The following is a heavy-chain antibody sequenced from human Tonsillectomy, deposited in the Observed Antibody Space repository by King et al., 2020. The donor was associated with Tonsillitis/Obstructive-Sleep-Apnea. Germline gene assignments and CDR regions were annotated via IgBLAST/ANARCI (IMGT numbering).Heavy chain of an antibody. Sequence: VQLVESGGGLVQPGRSLRLSCTASGFTFGDYAMSWVRQAPGKGLEWVGFTRSKAYGGTTEYAASVKGRFTISRDDSKSIAYLQMNSLKTEDPAVYYCTRGGGYCSSTSCYIDYWGQGTLVTVSS. J-gene: IGHJ4*02. CDR1: GFTFGDYA. D-gene: IGHD2-2*01. CDR2: TRSKAYGGTT. V-gene: IGHV3-49*04. CDR3: TRGGGYCSSTSCYIDY.